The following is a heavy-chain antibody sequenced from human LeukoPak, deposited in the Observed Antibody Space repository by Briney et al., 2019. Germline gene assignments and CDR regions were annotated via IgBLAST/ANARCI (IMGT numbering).Heavy chain of an antibody. D-gene: IGHD3-3*01. V-gene: IGHV1-69*13. CDR2: IIPIFGTA. Sequence: SVKVSCKASGGTFSSYAISWVRQAPGQGLEWMGGIIPIFGTANYAQKFQGGVTITADESTSTAYMELSSLRSEDTAVYYCASLFADFWSGYNFNWFDPWGQVTLVTVSS. CDR3: ASLFADFWSGYNFNWFDP. J-gene: IGHJ5*02. CDR1: GGTFSSYA.